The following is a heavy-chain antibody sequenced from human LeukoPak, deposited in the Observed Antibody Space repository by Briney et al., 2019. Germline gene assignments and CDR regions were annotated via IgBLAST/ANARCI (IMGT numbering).Heavy chain of an antibody. D-gene: IGHD3-10*01. J-gene: IGHJ3*02. V-gene: IGHV1-18*01. Sequence: GASVKVSCKASGYTFTSYGISWVRQAPGQGLEWMGWISAYNGNTNYAQKLQGRVTMTTDTSTSTAYMELRSLRSDDTAVYYCARDLWFGELAHSDAFDIWGQGTMVTVSS. CDR2: ISAYNGNT. CDR1: GYTFTSYG. CDR3: ARDLWFGELAHSDAFDI.